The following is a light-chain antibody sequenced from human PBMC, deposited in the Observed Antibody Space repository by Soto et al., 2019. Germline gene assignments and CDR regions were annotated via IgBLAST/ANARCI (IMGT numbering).Light chain of an antibody. J-gene: IGLJ1*01. CDR3: QSYVSYVSGLDYV. V-gene: IGLV1-40*01. CDR2: GNT. Sequence: QSVLTQPPSVSGAPGQRVTIYCTGSSSNIGSGYDVHWYQQLPGAAPKLLIYGNTNRPSGVPDRFSGSKSATSASLAITGLQPEDEGDYYCQSYVSYVSGLDYVFGTGTKLTVL. CDR1: SSNIGSGYD.